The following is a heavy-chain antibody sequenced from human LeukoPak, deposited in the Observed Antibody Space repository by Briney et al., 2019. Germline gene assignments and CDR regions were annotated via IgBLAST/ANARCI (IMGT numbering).Heavy chain of an antibody. CDR1: GFTFSSYS. Sequence: GGSLRLSCAASGFTFSSYSMNWVRQAPGKGLEWVSYISSSSSTIYYADSVKGRFTISRDNAKNSLYLQMNSLRAEDTAVYYCARFLEWSLLDYWGQGTLVTVSS. D-gene: IGHD3-3*01. J-gene: IGHJ4*02. CDR3: ARFLEWSLLDY. CDR2: ISSSSSTI. V-gene: IGHV3-48*01.